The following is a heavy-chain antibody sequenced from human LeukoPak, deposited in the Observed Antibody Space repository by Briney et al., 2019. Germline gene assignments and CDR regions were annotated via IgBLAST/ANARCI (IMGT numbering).Heavy chain of an antibody. D-gene: IGHD6-13*01. J-gene: IGHJ4*02. CDR1: GGTFSSYA. Sequence: ASVKVSCKASGGTFSSYAISWVRHAPGQGLELMGRIIPILGIANYAQKFQGRVTMTRDTSTSTVYMELSSLRSEDTAVYYCARGGHSSSWRYFDYWGQGTLVTVSS. CDR2: IIPILGIA. V-gene: IGHV1-69*04. CDR3: ARGGHSSSWRYFDY.